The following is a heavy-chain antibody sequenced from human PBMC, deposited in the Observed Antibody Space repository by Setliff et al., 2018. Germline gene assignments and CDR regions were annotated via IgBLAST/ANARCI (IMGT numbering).Heavy chain of an antibody. CDR2: INHSGST. J-gene: IGHJ3*01. D-gene: IGHD3-22*01. CDR1: GGSLSDYY. CDR3: ASPRLSYYDNGAFPSDAFDL. Sequence: SETLSLTCAVYGGSLSDYYWNWIRQPPGKGLEWIGEINHSGSTNYNPSLKSRVTISVDTSKNQFSLKLRSVTAADTAVYYCASPRLSYYDNGAFPSDAFDLWGQGTMVTVSS. V-gene: IGHV4-34*01.